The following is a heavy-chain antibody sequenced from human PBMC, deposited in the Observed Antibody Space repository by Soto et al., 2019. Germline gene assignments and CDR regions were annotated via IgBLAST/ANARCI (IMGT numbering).Heavy chain of an antibody. D-gene: IGHD3-16*01. Sequence: QVQLQESGPGLVEPSETPSLTCTVSGGSISSYSWNWIRQPAGKGLEWIGRVDTTGGTNYIPSLKRRVTLSVDTSKNQFSLSLRFVTAADTAVYFCAKDDSGAADIWGQGTMVTVS. V-gene: IGHV4-4*07. J-gene: IGHJ3*02. CDR2: VDTTGGT. CDR3: AKDDSGAADI. CDR1: GGSISSYS.